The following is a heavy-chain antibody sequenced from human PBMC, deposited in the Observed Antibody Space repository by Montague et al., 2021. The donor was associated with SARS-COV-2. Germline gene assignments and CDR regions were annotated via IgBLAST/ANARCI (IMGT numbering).Heavy chain of an antibody. CDR1: GGSISGYY. J-gene: IGHJ2*01. V-gene: IGHV4-59*01. CDR3: AREYRIELWQTNWYFGL. CDR2: IYNNGNT. D-gene: IGHD3-16*01. Sequence: SETLSLTCSVSGGSISGYYWSWIRQPPGKGLEWIGYIYNNGNTKYNPSLKSQVSISVDTSKNQFSLRLSSVTAADTAVYYCAREYRIELWQTNWYFGLWGRGTLVTVSS.